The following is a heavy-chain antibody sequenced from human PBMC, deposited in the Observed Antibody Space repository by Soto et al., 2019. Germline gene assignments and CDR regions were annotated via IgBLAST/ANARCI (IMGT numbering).Heavy chain of an antibody. J-gene: IGHJ5*02. Sequence: QVQLVQSGAEVKKPGASVKVLCKTSGYTFSSYSMHWVRQAPGQRPEWMGWINTGNGNTRYSAKFQDRVTIARDTSASTAYMELYSLTSEDSATYYCVRDSTTTWGGSWSWGQGTLITVSS. D-gene: IGHD3-16*01. V-gene: IGHV1-3*04. CDR2: INTGNGNT. CDR1: GYTFSSYS. CDR3: VRDSTTTWGGSWS.